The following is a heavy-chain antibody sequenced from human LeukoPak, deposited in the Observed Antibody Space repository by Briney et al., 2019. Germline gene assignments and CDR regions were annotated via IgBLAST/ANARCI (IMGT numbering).Heavy chain of an antibody. V-gene: IGHV4-59*03. J-gene: IGHJ6*02. CDR1: GGAISFDY. CDR2: IYFSGST. Sequence: PSETLSLTCGVSGGAISFDYWGWIPRPPGKGVGYIGCIYFSGSTNYNPSLKSRVTLSVYTCTGQFSLSLSSLSAAHTAVCCCVGLKCLSTPCPSRYLMDVWRQGTTVTVSS. D-gene: IGHD2-2*01. CDR3: VGLKCLSTPCPSRYLMDV.